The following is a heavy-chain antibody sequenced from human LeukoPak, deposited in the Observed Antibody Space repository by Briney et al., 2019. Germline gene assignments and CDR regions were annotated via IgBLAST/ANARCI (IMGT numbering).Heavy chain of an antibody. CDR1: GFSFRNYS. Sequence: GGSLTLSCTPSGFSFRNYSMYWVRQAPGKGLEFVSAINNYDGHDTYYANSVRGRFTISGDNSKNTLYLEMDSLRSEDMGVYYCVRDALGAYNWFDAWGQGTLVTVSS. CDR2: INNYDGHDT. D-gene: IGHD1-26*01. V-gene: IGHV3-64*01. J-gene: IGHJ5*02. CDR3: VRDALGAYNWFDA.